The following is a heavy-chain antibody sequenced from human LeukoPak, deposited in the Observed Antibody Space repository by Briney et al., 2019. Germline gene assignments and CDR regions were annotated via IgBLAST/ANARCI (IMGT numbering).Heavy chain of an antibody. J-gene: IGHJ6*02. D-gene: IGHD3-22*01. CDR1: GGTFSRYA. Sequence: SVKVSCKAFGGTFSRYAISWVRQAPGQGLEWMGGIIPIYGTINYAQKFQGRVTITADESTNTAYMELSSLRSEDTAVYYCARTGDYYDSSGYYYLTHYYYGMDVWGQGTTVTVSS. CDR2: IIPIYGTI. CDR3: ARTGDYYDSSGYYYLTHYYYGMDV. V-gene: IGHV1-69*13.